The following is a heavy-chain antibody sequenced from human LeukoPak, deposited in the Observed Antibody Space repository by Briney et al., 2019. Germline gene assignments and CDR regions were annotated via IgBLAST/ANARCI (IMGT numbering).Heavy chain of an antibody. V-gene: IGHV1-2*02. CDR3: ASAGGSGYDSYYFDY. CDR2: INPNSGGT. Sequence: GASVKVSCKASGYTFTGYYMHWVRQAPGQGLEWMGWINPNSGGTNYAQKFQGRVTMTRDTSTSTVYMELSSLRSEDTAVYYCASAGGSGYDSYYFDYWGQGTLVTVSS. J-gene: IGHJ4*02. D-gene: IGHD5-12*01. CDR1: GYTFTGYY.